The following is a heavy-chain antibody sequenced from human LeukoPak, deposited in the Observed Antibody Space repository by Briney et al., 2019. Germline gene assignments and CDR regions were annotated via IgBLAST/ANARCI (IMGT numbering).Heavy chain of an antibody. Sequence: GGSLRLSCAASGFTFSNYAMPWVRQAPGKGLEWVSTISGSGDSTYYSDSVKGRFTISRDNSENTLHLQLNSLRAEDTAVYYCAKGGWGTVLDYWGQGTLVTVSP. CDR1: GFTFSNYA. V-gene: IGHV3-23*01. CDR3: AKGGWGTVLDY. CDR2: ISGSGDST. J-gene: IGHJ4*02. D-gene: IGHD3-16*01.